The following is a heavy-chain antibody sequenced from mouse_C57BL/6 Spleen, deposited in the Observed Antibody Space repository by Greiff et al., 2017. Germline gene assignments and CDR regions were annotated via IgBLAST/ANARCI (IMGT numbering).Heavy chain of an antibody. CDR3: GTYGSSLYAMDY. Sequence: QVQLQQSGPELVKPGASVKISCKASGYEISSYWMNWVKQRPGKGLEWIGWIYPGDGDTNYDGKFKGKATLTADKASNTAYMQLSSLTSEDTAVYDCGTYGSSLYAMDYWGQGTAVTVSS. CDR2: IYPGDGDT. J-gene: IGHJ4*01. V-gene: IGHV1-82*01. CDR1: GYEISSYW. D-gene: IGHD1-1*01.